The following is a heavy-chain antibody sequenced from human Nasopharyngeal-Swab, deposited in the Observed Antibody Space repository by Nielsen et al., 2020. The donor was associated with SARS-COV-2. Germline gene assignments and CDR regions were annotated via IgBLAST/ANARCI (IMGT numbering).Heavy chain of an antibody. J-gene: IGHJ5*02. CDR3: ARDLYASGSYGWFDP. D-gene: IGHD3-10*01. Sequence: SETLSLTCAVDGWSFSGYYWSWIRQPPGKGLEWIGEINHSGGTRYNPSLKSRVIISVDTSKNQLSLKLTSLTAADTAMYYCARDLYASGSYGWFDPWGQGALVNVSS. CDR2: INHSGGT. CDR1: GWSFSGYY. V-gene: IGHV4-34*01.